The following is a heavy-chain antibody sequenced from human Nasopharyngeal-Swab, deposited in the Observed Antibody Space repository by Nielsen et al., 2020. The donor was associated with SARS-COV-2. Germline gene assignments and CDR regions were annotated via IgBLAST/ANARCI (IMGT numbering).Heavy chain of an antibody. Sequence: GESLKISCAASGFTFSSYAMSWVRQAPGKGLEWVSAISGSGGSTYYADSVKGRFTISRDNSKNTLYLQMNSLRAEDTAVYYCAKEVAAAIGEYYFDYWGQGTLVTASS. CDR2: ISGSGGST. CDR1: GFTFSSYA. D-gene: IGHD6-13*01. V-gene: IGHV3-23*01. J-gene: IGHJ4*02. CDR3: AKEVAAAIGEYYFDY.